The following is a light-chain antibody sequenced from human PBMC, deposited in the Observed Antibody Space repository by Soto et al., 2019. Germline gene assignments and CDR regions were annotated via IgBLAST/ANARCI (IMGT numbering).Light chain of an antibody. V-gene: IGLV4-69*01. CDR2: LNSDGSH. CDR1: SGHSNYA. J-gene: IGLJ1*01. Sequence: QSVLTQSPSASASLGASVKLTCTLSSGHSNYAIAWHQQQPEKGPQYLMKLNSDGSHSKGDGIPDRFSGSSSGAERYLTISSLQSEDEADYYCQTWGTGIQVFGTGTKLTVL. CDR3: QTWGTGIQV.